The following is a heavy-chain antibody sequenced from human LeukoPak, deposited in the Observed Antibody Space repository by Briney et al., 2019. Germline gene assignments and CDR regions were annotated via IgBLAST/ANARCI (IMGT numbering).Heavy chain of an antibody. CDR1: GGSFSGYY. CDR2: IYYSGST. Sequence: SETLSLTCAVYGGSFSGYYWSWIRQPPGKGLEWIGSIYYSGSTYYNPSLKSRVTISVDTSKNQFPLKLSSVTAADTAVYYCAREGGGSYYSWFDYWGQGTLVTVSS. CDR3: AREGGGSYYSWFDY. D-gene: IGHD1-26*01. J-gene: IGHJ4*02. V-gene: IGHV4-34*01.